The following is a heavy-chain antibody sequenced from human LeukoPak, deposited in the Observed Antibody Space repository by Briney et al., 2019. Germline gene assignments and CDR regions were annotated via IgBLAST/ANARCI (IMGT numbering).Heavy chain of an antibody. Sequence: GGSLRLSCAASGFTFRNYAMSWVRRAPGKGLEWVSTISESGGSTYYADSVKGRFTISRDNSKNTLYLQMNSLRVEDTAVYYCAKDRTGTTGRDWLDPWGQGTLVTVSS. CDR2: ISESGGST. CDR1: GFTFRNYA. D-gene: IGHD1-1*01. J-gene: IGHJ5*02. V-gene: IGHV3-23*01. CDR3: AKDRTGTTGRDWLDP.